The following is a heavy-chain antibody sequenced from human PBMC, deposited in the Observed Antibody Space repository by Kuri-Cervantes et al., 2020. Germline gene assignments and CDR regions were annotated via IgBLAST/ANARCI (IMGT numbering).Heavy chain of an antibody. J-gene: IGHJ3*02. D-gene: IGHD3-9*01. CDR1: GGSISSGSYY. CDR3: ARVGRRYFDWLFYDAFDI. Sequence: SETLSLICTVSGGSISSGSYYWSWIRQPAGKGLEWIGRIYTSGSTNYNPSLKSRVTISVDTSKNQFSLKLSSVTAADTAVYYCARVGRRYFDWLFYDAFDIWGQGTMVTVSS. V-gene: IGHV4-61*02. CDR2: IYTSGST.